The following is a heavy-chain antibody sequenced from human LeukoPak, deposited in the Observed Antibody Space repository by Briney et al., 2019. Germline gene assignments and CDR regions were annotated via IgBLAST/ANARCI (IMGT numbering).Heavy chain of an antibody. V-gene: IGHV1-8*01. CDR3: ARRGASRSSSTQIHWFDP. CDR2: MNPNSGNT. CDR1: GYTFTSYD. Sequence: ASVKVSCKASGYTFTSYDINWVRQATGQGLEWMGWMNPNSGNTGYAQKFQGRVTMTRNTSISTAYMELSSLRSEDTAVYYCARRGASRSSSTQIHWFDPWGQGTLVTVSS. J-gene: IGHJ5*02. D-gene: IGHD6-6*01.